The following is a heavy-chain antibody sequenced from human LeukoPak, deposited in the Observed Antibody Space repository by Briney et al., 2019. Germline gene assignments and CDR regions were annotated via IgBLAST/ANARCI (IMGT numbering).Heavy chain of an antibody. J-gene: IGHJ4*02. CDR2: IYSGGST. CDR3: ARSASSTTCQDY. Sequence: GGSLRLSCAASGFTVSSNYMSWVRQAPGKGLEWVSVIYSGGSTYYADSVKGQFTISRDNSKDTLYLQMNSLRAEDTAVYYCARSASSTTCQDYWGQGTLVTVSS. V-gene: IGHV3-66*02. CDR1: GFTVSSNY. D-gene: IGHD2-2*01.